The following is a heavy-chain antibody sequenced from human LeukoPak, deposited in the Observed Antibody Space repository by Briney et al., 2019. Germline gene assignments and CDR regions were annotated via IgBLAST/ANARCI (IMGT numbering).Heavy chain of an antibody. CDR2: IVVGSGNT. D-gene: IGHD2-21*01. V-gene: IGHV1-58*02. CDR1: GFTFTSSA. Sequence: SVKVSCKAPGFTFTSSAMQWVRQARGQRLEWIGWIVVGSGNTNYAQKFQERVTITRDMSTSTAYMELSSLRSEDTAVYYCAAPSPYCGGDCYPMDVWGKGTTVTVSS. CDR3: AAPSPYCGGDCYPMDV. J-gene: IGHJ6*03.